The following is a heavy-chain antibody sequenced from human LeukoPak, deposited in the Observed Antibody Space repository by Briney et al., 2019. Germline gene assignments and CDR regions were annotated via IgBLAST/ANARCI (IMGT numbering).Heavy chain of an antibody. CDR1: GFTFSSYS. Sequence: PWGSLRLSCAASGFTFSSYSMNWVRQAPGKGLEWVSSISSSSSYIYYADSVKGRFTISRDDAKNSLYLQMNSLRAEDTAVYYCASRSSWSRGRYYYGMDVWGQGTTVTVSS. V-gene: IGHV3-21*01. D-gene: IGHD6-13*01. J-gene: IGHJ6*02. CDR2: ISSSSSYI. CDR3: ASRSSWSRGRYYYGMDV.